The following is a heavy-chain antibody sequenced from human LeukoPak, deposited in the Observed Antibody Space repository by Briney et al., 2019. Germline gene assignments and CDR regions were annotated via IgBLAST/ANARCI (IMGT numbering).Heavy chain of an antibody. D-gene: IGHD2-2*01. CDR1: RFTFSSYG. J-gene: IGHJ4*02. Sequence: GGSLRLSCAASRFTFSSYGMHWVRQAPGKGLEWVASIRGSGGSTYYADSVKGRFTISRDNSKNTLYLQMNSLRAEDTAVYYCAKESYDYGDYWGQGTLVTVSS. V-gene: IGHV3-23*01. CDR2: IRGSGGST. CDR3: AKESYDYGDY.